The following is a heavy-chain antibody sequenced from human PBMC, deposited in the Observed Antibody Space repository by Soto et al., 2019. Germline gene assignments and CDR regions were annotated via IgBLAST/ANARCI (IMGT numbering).Heavy chain of an antibody. CDR1: GGSISSDY. CDR2: IYYSGST. V-gene: IGHV4-59*08. Sequence: PSETLSLTCTVSGGSISSDYWSWIRQPPGKGLEWIGYIYYSGSTNYNPSLKSRVTISVDTSKNQLSLKLSSVTAADTAVYYCASLVGATPIGWFDPWGQGTLVTVSS. J-gene: IGHJ5*02. CDR3: ASLVGATPIGWFDP. D-gene: IGHD1-26*01.